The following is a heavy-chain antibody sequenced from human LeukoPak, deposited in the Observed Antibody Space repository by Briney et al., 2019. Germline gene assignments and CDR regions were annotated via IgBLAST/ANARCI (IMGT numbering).Heavy chain of an antibody. D-gene: IGHD7-27*01. V-gene: IGHV1-2*02. CDR2: INPNSGGT. CDR3: ARGGGWGSAPRFDP. J-gene: IGHJ5*02. Sequence: ASVKVSCKXSGYTFTGYYMHWVRQAPGQGLEWMGWINPNSGGTNYAQKFQGRVTMTRDTSISTAYMELSRLRSDDTAVYYCARGGGWGSAPRFDPWGQGTLVTVSS. CDR1: GYTFTGYY.